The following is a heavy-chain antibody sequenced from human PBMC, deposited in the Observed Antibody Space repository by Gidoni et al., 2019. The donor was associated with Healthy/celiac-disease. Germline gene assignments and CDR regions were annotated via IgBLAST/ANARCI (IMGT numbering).Heavy chain of an antibody. D-gene: IGHD3-22*01. CDR2: MSGSGGST. CDR1: GFPFSSNA. V-gene: IGHV3-23*01. Sequence: EVQLLEPGGGLVQPGGSLRLSCAAPGFPFSSNAMSWVRQDPGKGLEWVSAMSGSGGSTYYADSVKGRFTISRDNSKNTLYLQMNSLRAEDTAVYYCAKGGSSGRRTPFDYWGQGTLVTVSS. J-gene: IGHJ4*02. CDR3: AKGGSSGRRTPFDY.